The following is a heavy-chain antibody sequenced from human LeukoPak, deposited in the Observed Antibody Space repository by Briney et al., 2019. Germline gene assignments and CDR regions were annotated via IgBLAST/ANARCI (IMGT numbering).Heavy chain of an antibody. J-gene: IGHJ4*02. V-gene: IGHV3-74*01. D-gene: IGHD3-16*01. CDR2: INSDGSST. CDR3: TRGRGGNYFDC. Sequence: QPGGSLRLSCAASGFTFSSYWMHWVRRAPGKGLVWVSCINSDGSSTSYADSVKGRFTISRDNAKNTLYLQMNSLRAEDTAVYYCTRGRGGNYFDCWGQGTLVTVSS. CDR1: GFTFSSYW.